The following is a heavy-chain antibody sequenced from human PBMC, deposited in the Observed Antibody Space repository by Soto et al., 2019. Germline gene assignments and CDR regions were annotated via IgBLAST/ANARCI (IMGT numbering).Heavy chain of an antibody. D-gene: IGHD2-2*01. Sequence: SETLSLTCTVSGGSISSYYWSWIRQPPGKGLEWIGYSYYSGSTNYNPSLKSRVTISVDTSKNQFSLKLSSVTAADTAAYYCARGGIGYCSSTSCRQNWFDPWGQGTLVTVSS. CDR2: SYYSGST. CDR3: ARGGIGYCSSTSCRQNWFDP. J-gene: IGHJ5*02. V-gene: IGHV4-59*01. CDR1: GGSISSYY.